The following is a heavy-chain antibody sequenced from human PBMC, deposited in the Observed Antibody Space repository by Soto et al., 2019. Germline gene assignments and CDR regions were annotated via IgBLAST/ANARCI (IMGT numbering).Heavy chain of an antibody. J-gene: IGHJ4*02. Sequence: QVQLQESGPGLVKPSQTLSLTCTVSGGSISSGGTGSYWTWIRQLPGKGLEWIGYIYYTGNTYYTPSLKSRPTRSIDTSENQFCLKLTSVTAADTAVYFCASGHDAYKVRYWGQGTLVTVSS. CDR1: GGSISSGGTGSY. CDR2: IYYTGNT. V-gene: IGHV4-31*03. CDR3: ASGHDAYKVRY. D-gene: IGHD1-1*01.